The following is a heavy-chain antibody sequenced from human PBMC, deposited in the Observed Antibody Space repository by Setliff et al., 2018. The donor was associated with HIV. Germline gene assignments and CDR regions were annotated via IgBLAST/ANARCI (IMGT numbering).Heavy chain of an antibody. Sequence: GGSLRLSCEASGFTFSNYAMGWVRQVPGKGLEWVASISNSGRNKYYADSAKGRFIISRDNSKNTAYLQMSSLRDEDTAIYYCTNCPEGAHDLFDYWGQGTLVTFS. CDR1: GFTFSNYA. J-gene: IGHJ4*02. CDR2: ISNSGRNK. V-gene: IGHV3-23*01. D-gene: IGHD3-16*01. CDR3: TNCPEGAHDLFDY.